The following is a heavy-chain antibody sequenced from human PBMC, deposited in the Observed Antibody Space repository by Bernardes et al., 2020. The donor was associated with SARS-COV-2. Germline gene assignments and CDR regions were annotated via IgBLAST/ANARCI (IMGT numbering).Heavy chain of an antibody. CDR1: GFTFRDYA. Sequence: GRSLRRSCAASGFTFRDYAMHWVRQAPGKGLEWVAIIAYDGSYKYYADSVKGRFTISRDNSKNTLYLQVNSLRPEDTAVYYCAKPTVAWVQLTTGFDYWGQGTLVTVSS. V-gene: IGHV3-30-3*02. D-gene: IGHD5-18*01. CDR3: AKPTVAWVQLTTGFDY. J-gene: IGHJ4*02. CDR2: IAYDGSYK.